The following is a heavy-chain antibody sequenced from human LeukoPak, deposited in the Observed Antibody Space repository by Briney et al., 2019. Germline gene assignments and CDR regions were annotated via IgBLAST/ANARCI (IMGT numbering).Heavy chain of an antibody. D-gene: IGHD1-14*01. CDR1: GFTFSSFA. CDR2: ISGTSGAT. J-gene: IGHJ6*02. V-gene: IGHV3-23*01. Sequence: PGGSLRLSCAASGFTFSSFAMIWVRQAPGKGLEWVSAISGTSGATYYADSVKGRFTISRDNSKNTLSLQMNSLTADDTAVYYCAKGYPYYLYSMDVWGQGTTVTVSS. CDR3: AKGYPYYLYSMDV.